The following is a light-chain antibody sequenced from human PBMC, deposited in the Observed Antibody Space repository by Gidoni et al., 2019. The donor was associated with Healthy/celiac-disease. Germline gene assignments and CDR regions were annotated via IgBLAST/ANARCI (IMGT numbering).Light chain of an antibody. J-gene: IGKJ1*01. CDR1: PHDSSNY. V-gene: IGKV3-20*01. Sequence: GSPSSSSGGDTITTCSDAPHDSSNYLTWYQQKPGQAPKLLIYGASNRDTGIPARFSGSGSGTDFTLTISRLEPEDIAVYYCQQYDNPPWTFGQGTKVEIK. CDR2: GAS. CDR3: QQYDNPPWT.